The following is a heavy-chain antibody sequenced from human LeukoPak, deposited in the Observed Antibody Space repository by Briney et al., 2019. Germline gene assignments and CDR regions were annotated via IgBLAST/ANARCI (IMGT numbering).Heavy chain of an antibody. CDR2: IDHTGGT. V-gene: IGHV4-34*01. J-gene: IGHJ4*02. CDR1: GRSFTGYY. CDR3: ASTYSSGWYGGDY. D-gene: IGHD6-19*01. Sequence: SETLSLTCAVYGRSFTGYYWGWIRQPPGKGLEWIGEIDHTGGTNYNPSLKCRVTISVDTSKNQFSLKLTSVTAADTAVYYCASTYSSGWYGGDYWGQGALVTVSS.